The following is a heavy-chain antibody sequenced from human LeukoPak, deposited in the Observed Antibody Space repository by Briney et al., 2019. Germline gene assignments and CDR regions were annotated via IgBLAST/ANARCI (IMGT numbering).Heavy chain of an antibody. CDR2: IIPILGIA. CDR3: ARGRRSIAAARPVYY. V-gene: IGHV1-69*04. CDR1: GGTFSSYA. D-gene: IGHD6-25*01. Sequence: GASVKVSCKASGGTFSSYAISWVRQAPGQGLEWMGRIIPILGIANYAQKFQGRVTITADKSTSTAYMELSSLRSEDTAVYYCARGRRSIAAARPVYYWGQGTLVTVSS. J-gene: IGHJ4*02.